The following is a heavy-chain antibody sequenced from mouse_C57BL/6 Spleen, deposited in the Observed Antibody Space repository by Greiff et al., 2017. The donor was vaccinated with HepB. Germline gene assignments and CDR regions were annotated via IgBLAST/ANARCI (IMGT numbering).Heavy chain of an antibody. Sequence: QVQLQQPGAELVKPGASVKLSCKASGYTFTSYWMHWVKQRPGQGLEWIGMIHPNSGSTNYNEKFKSKATLTVDKSSSSAYMQLSSLTSEDSAVYYCARPSVVGPMDYWGQGTSVTVSS. CDR2: IHPNSGST. V-gene: IGHV1-64*01. J-gene: IGHJ4*01. CDR3: ARPSVVGPMDY. CDR1: GYTFTSYW. D-gene: IGHD1-1*01.